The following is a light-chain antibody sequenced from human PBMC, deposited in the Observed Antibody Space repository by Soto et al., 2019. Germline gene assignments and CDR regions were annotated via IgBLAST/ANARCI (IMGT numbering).Light chain of an antibody. CDR2: YDD. CDR1: NSNIGNNA. J-gene: IGLJ3*02. CDR3: AAWDDSLSAWV. V-gene: IGLV1-36*01. Sequence: QSVLTQPPSVSEAPRQRVTISCSGSNSNIGNNAVNWYQHLPGKAPKLLIYYDDLLPSGVSDRFSGSTSGTSASLTISGLQSEDEADYYCAAWDDSLSAWVFGGGTKLTVL.